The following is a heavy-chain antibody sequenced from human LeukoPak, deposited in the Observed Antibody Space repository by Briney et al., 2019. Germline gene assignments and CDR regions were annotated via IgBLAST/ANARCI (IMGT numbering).Heavy chain of an antibody. CDR3: ARVIAVAGRIFDAFDI. CDR1: GGTFSSYA. CDR2: IIPIFGTA. Sequence: ASVKVSCKASGGTFSSYAISWVRQAPGQGLEWMGGIIPIFGTANYAQKFRGRVTITADKSTRTAYMELSRLRSDDTAVYYCARVIAVAGRIFDAFDIWGQGTMVTVSS. V-gene: IGHV1-69*06. D-gene: IGHD6-19*01. J-gene: IGHJ3*02.